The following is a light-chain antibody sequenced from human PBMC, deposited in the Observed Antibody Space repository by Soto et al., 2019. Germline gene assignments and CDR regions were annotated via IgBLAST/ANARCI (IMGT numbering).Light chain of an antibody. CDR1: STNVGGYKY. J-gene: IGLJ2*01. CDR2: EVS. Sequence: HSVLTQPASVSWTPGQSITIPFTGTSTNVGGYKYVSWYQQHPDKAPKLIIFEVSNRTSGISSRFSGSKSGNTASLTISGLQAEDEADYYCASYTSSSTSVIFGRGTKVTVL. CDR3: ASYTSSSTSVI. V-gene: IGLV2-14*01.